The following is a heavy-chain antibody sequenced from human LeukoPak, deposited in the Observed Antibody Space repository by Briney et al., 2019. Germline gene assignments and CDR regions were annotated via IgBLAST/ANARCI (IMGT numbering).Heavy chain of an antibody. D-gene: IGHD2-15*01. J-gene: IGHJ4*02. CDR1: GFTFSSYA. V-gene: IGHV3-23*01. CDR2: ISSSGGST. Sequence: GGSLRLSCAASGFTFSSYAMSWVRQAPGKGLEWVSGISSSGGSTYYADSVKGRSTISRDNSKNTLFLQMNSLRAEDTAVYYCAKVRWSYDFDYWGQGTLVTVSS. CDR3: AKVRWSYDFDY.